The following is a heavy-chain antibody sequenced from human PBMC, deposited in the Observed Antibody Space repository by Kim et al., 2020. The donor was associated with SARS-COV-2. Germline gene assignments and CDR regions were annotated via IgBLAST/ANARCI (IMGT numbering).Heavy chain of an antibody. V-gene: IGHV3-9*01. D-gene: IGHD3-3*01. CDR3: AKGSFEGLWRGYFDY. J-gene: IGHJ4*02. CDR2: ISWNSGSI. Sequence: GGSLRLSCAASGFTFDDYAMHWVRQAPGKGLEWVSGISWNSGSIGYAESVKGRFTISRDNAKNSLYLQMNSLRAEDTALYYCAKGSFEGLWRGYFDYWGQGTLVTVSS. CDR1: GFTFDDYA.